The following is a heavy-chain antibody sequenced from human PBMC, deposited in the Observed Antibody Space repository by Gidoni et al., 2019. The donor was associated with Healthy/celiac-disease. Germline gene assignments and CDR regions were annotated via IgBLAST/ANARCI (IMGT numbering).Heavy chain of an antibody. J-gene: IGHJ6*02. CDR3: ARDLLTMVRGVIYYYYGMDV. CDR2: IYTSGST. D-gene: IGHD3-10*01. Sequence: QVQLQESGPGLGKPSQTLSLTCTVSGGSISSGSYYWSWIRQPAGKGLEWIGRIYTSGSTNYNPSLKRRVTISVDTSKNQFSLKLSSVTAADTAVYYCARDLLTMVRGVIYYYYGMDVWGQGTTVTVSS. CDR1: GGSISSGSYY. V-gene: IGHV4-61*02.